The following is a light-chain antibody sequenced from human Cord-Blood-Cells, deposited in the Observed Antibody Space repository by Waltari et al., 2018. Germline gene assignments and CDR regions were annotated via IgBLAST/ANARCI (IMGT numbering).Light chain of an antibody. CDR2: WAS. J-gene: IGKJ1*01. CDR3: QQYYSTPPT. CDR1: RCGLNSSNNTNY. Sequence: DIMMTQSPDSLPVSLGERATINCKTSRCGLNSSNNTNYLAWYQQKPGQAPKLLIYWASTRATGVPDRFSGSGSGTDFTLTISSLQAEDVAVYYCQQYYSTPPTFGQGTKVEIK. V-gene: IGKV4-1*01.